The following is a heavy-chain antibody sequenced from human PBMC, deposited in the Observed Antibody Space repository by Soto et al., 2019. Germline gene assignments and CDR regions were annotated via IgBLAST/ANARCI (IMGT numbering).Heavy chain of an antibody. Sequence: GESLKISCKGSGYSFTSYWIGWVRQMPGKGLEWMGIIYPGDSDTRYSPSFQGQVTISADKSISTAYLQWSSLKASDTAMYYCARHSYYYGSGKPRSPLYYYYYMDVWGKGTTVTVSS. V-gene: IGHV5-51*01. CDR1: GYSFTSYW. D-gene: IGHD3-10*01. J-gene: IGHJ6*03. CDR3: ARHSYYYGSGKPRSPLYYYYYMDV. CDR2: IYPGDSDT.